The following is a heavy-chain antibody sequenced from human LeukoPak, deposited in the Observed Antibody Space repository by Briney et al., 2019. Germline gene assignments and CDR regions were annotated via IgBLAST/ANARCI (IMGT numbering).Heavy chain of an antibody. V-gene: IGHV1-2*02. Sequence: ASVKVSCKASGYTFTGYFMHWVRQAPGQGLEWMGWINPNSGGTNYAQEFQGRVTMARDTSISTAYMELSRLRSDDTAVYYCARALPAAGPTFDYWGQGTLVTVSS. CDR1: GYTFTGYF. J-gene: IGHJ4*02. D-gene: IGHD6-13*01. CDR2: INPNSGGT. CDR3: ARALPAAGPTFDY.